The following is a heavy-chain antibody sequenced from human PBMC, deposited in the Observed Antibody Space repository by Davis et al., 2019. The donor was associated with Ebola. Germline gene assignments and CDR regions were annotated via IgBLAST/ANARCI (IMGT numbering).Heavy chain of an antibody. CDR2: INAGNGDT. CDR1: GYSFLSHA. D-gene: IGHD3-3*01. J-gene: IGHJ4*02. Sequence: ASVKVSCKASGYSFLSHAIHWVRQAPGQGLEWMGWINAGNGDTKYSQKFQDRVTFIRDTSASTAYMYLSSLRSEDTAVYYCLRGQFFDFWSGYPYYFEHWGQGSLVTVSS. CDR3: LRGQFFDFWSGYPYYFEH. V-gene: IGHV1-3*01.